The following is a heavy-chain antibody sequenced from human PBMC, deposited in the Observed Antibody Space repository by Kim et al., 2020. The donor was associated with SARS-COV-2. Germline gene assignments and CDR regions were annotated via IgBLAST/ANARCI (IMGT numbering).Heavy chain of an antibody. CDR2: ISSSSSYI. CDR3: ARKLDGSGSYYNPELYYFDY. J-gene: IGHJ4*02. CDR1: GFTFSSYS. D-gene: IGHD3-10*01. V-gene: IGHV3-21*01. Sequence: GGSLRLSCAASGFTFSSYSMNWVRQAPGKGLEWVSSISSSSSYIYYADSVKGRFTISRDNAKNSLYLQMNSLRAEDTAVYYCARKLDGSGSYYNPELYYFDYWGQGTLVTVSS.